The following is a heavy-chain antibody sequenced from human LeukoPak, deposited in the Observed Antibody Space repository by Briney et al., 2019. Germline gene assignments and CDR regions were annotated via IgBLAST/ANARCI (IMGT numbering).Heavy chain of an antibody. D-gene: IGHD3-3*01. J-gene: IGHJ6*02. CDR1: GYTFTSYD. Sequence: ASVKVSCKACGYTFTSYDINWVRQATGQGLEWMGWMNPNSGNTGYAQKFQGRVTMTRNTSISTAYMELSSLRSEDTAVYYCARVTYDFWSGYYIYYYYYGMDVWGQGTTVTVSS. CDR3: ARVTYDFWSGYYIYYYYYGMDV. CDR2: MNPNSGNT. V-gene: IGHV1-8*01.